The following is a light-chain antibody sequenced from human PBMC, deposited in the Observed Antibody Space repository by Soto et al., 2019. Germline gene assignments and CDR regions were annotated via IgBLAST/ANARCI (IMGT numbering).Light chain of an antibody. Sequence: EIGRTRSPATQSVYTGERATLSCRASQSVISNLAWYQQKPGQAPRLLIYGASTRATGIPARFTGSGSGTEFTLTISGLQSEDCAVYYCQQYNNWPWTFGQGTKVDIK. CDR3: QQYNNWPWT. CDR2: GAS. V-gene: IGKV3-15*01. CDR1: QSVISN. J-gene: IGKJ1*01.